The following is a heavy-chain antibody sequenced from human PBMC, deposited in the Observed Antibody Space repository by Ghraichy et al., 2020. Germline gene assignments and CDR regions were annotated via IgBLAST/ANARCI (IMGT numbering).Heavy chain of an antibody. Sequence: GGSLRLSCAASGFSFRRYWMSWVRQAPGKGLEWVANTRQDGSESYYVDSVKGRFTISRDNAKNSRYLQMNILRAGHTAVYYCARGCYYDSSGHYLEAFDIWGQGTMVTVSS. D-gene: IGHD3-22*01. V-gene: IGHV3-7*01. CDR1: GFSFRRYW. J-gene: IGHJ3*02. CDR2: TRQDGSES. CDR3: ARGCYYDSSGHYLEAFDI.